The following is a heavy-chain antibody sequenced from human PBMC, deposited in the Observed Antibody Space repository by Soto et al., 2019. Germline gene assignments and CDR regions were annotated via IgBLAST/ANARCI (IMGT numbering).Heavy chain of an antibody. V-gene: IGHV1-3*01. CDR3: ARDLYYYESSGYYANWFDP. CDR1: GYSITTYV. Sequence: ASVKVSCKASGYSITTYVMHWVRQAPGQRLEWMGWINAGNGNTKYSQKFQGRVTITRDTSASTAYMELSSLRSEDTAVYYCARDLYYYESSGYYANWFDPWDQGTLVTVSS. D-gene: IGHD3-22*01. CDR2: INAGNGNT. J-gene: IGHJ5*02.